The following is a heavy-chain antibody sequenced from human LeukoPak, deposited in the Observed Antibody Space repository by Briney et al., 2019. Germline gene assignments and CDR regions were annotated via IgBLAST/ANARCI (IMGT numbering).Heavy chain of an antibody. D-gene: IGHD2-2*02. CDR2: IYYSGST. CDR3: ARGRLGYCSSTSCYTESYYYGMDV. V-gene: IGHV4-59*12. J-gene: IGHJ6*02. CDR1: GGSISSYY. Sequence: SETLSLTCTVSGGSISSYYWSWIRQPPGKGLEWIGYIYYSGSTNYNPSLKSRVTISVDTSKNQFSLKLSSVTAADTAVYYCARGRLGYCSSTSCYTESYYYGMDVWGQGTTVTVSS.